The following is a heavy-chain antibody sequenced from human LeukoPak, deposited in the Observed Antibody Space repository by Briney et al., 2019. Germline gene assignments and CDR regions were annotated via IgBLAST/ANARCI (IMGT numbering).Heavy chain of an antibody. Sequence: GPSVKSSGKASGYTLTIYVINWGRQATGQGLDGMGGMNPNSGNTGYAQKFQGRVTMTRNTSISTAYMELSSLRSEDTAVYYCARSLPYGSGSYADDYWGQGTLVTVSS. CDR1: GYTLTIYV. CDR3: ARSLPYGSGSYADDY. J-gene: IGHJ4*02. V-gene: IGHV1-8*01. CDR2: MNPNSGNT. D-gene: IGHD3-10*01.